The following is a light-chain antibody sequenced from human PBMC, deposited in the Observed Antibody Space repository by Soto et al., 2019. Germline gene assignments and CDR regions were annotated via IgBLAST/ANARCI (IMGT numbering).Light chain of an antibody. CDR2: YAS. CDR1: QSVSNN. V-gene: IGKV3-15*01. Sequence: EIMMTQSPATLSVSPGERATLACRASQSVSNNLAWYQQKPGQAPRILIYYASTRATGIPARFSGSGSGTEFTLTISSLQSESLALYYCQQYNNWPPITCGQGPRLEI. CDR3: QQYNNWPPIT. J-gene: IGKJ5*01.